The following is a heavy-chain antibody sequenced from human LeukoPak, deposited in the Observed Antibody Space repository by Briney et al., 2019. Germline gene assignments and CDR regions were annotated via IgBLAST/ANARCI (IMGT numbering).Heavy chain of an antibody. J-gene: IGHJ3*02. D-gene: IGHD4-17*01. CDR2: INPNSGGT. Sequence: GASVKVSCKASGYTFTGYYMHWVRQAPGQGLEWMGWINPNSGGTNYAQKLQGRVTMTRDTSISTAYMELSRLRSDDTAVYYCARDGEMTTVTTGAFDIWGQGTMVTVSS. CDR1: GYTFTGYY. V-gene: IGHV1-2*02. CDR3: ARDGEMTTVTTGAFDI.